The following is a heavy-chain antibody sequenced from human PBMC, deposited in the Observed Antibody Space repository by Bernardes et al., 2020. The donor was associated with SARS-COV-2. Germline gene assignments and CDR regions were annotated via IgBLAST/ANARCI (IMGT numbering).Heavy chain of an antibody. J-gene: IGHJ4*02. CDR2: INPNSGGT. CDR1: GYTFTGYY. D-gene: IGHD3-10*01. CDR3: ARDYYASGSPFDY. Sequence: ASVKVSCKASGYTFTGYYIHWVRQAPGQGLEWMGWINPNSGGTTYAQKFQGRVTMTRDTSVITAYMELSRLTSDDTAIYYCARDYYASGSPFDYWGQGTLVTVSS. V-gene: IGHV1-2*02.